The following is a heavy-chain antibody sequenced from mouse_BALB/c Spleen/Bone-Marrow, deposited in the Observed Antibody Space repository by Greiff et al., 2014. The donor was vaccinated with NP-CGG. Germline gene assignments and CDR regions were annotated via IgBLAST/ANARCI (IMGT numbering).Heavy chain of an antibody. V-gene: IGHV1-63*02. Sequence: QVQLQQSGAELVRPGTSVKISCKASGNTFTNYWLSWVKQRPGHGLEWIGDIYPGGGYTNFNERFKGKATLTADTSSSTAYMQLSSLTSEDSAVYFCAREEYGNYDRFIDYWGQGTTLTVSS. CDR2: IYPGGGYT. J-gene: IGHJ2*01. CDR1: GNTFTNYW. CDR3: AREEYGNYDRFIDY. D-gene: IGHD2-10*02.